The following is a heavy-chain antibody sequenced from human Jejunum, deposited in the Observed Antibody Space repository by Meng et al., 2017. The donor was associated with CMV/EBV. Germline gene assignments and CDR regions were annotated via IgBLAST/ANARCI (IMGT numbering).Heavy chain of an antibody. CDR2: INPSGGYT. V-gene: IGHV1-46*01. CDR1: TSSH. D-gene: IGHD2-21*02. Sequence: TSSHVHWVRQAPEQGLEWMGIINPSGGYTTYAQKFQGRVTMTRDTSTSTVYMELSSLRSEDTDVYYCARASQVAAISYYYYGMDVWGQGTTVTVSS. J-gene: IGHJ6*02. CDR3: ARASQVAAISYYYYGMDV.